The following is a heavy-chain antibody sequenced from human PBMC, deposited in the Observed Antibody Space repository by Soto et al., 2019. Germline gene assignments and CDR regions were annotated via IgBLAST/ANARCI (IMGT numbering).Heavy chain of an antibody. Sequence: QVQLVQSGAEVKKPGASVKVSCKASGYTFTSYDINWVRQATGQGLEWMGWMNPNSGNTVYAQKFQGRVTMTRNTSISAAYMELSSLSSADTAVYYCARERIRGWYVDYWGQGTLVTVSS. CDR1: GYTFTSYD. J-gene: IGHJ4*02. CDR3: ARERIRGWYVDY. V-gene: IGHV1-8*01. CDR2: MNPNSGNT. D-gene: IGHD6-19*01.